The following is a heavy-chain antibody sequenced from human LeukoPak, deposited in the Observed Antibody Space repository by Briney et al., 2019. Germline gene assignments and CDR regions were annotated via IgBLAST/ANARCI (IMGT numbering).Heavy chain of an antibody. D-gene: IGHD3-3*01. CDR1: GFTFSSYS. Sequence: TGGSLRLSCAASGFTFSSYSMNWVRQAPGKGLEWVSSISSSSSYIYYADSVKGRFTISRDNAKNSLYLQMNSLRAEDTAVYYCARDQTIFGVVIINYYMDVWGKGTTVTVSS. CDR2: ISSSSSYI. V-gene: IGHV3-21*01. CDR3: ARDQTIFGVVIINYYMDV. J-gene: IGHJ6*03.